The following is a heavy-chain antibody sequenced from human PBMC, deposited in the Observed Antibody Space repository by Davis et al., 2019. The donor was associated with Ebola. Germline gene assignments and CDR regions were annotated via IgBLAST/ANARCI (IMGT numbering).Heavy chain of an antibody. V-gene: IGHV4-59*01. D-gene: IGHD6-19*01. CDR3: ARDSSGWYDAFDI. J-gene: IGHJ3*02. CDR2: IYYSGST. Sequence: MPGGSLRLSCTVSGGSISSYYWSWIRQPPGKGLEWIGYIYYSGSTNYNPSLKSRVTISVDTSKNQFSLKLSSVTAADTAVYYCARDSSGWYDAFDIWGQGTMVTVSS. CDR1: GGSISSYY.